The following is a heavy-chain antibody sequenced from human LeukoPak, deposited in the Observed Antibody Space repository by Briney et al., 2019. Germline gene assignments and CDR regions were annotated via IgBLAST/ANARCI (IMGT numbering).Heavy chain of an antibody. D-gene: IGHD3-10*01. Sequence: SGPTPVKPTQTLTLTCTFSGFSLSTSGVGVGWIRQPPGKALEWLALIYWNDDKRYSPSLKSRLTITKDTSKNQVVLTMTNMDPVDTATYYCAHSITMVRGVRLFDYWGQGTLVTVSS. J-gene: IGHJ4*02. CDR3: AHSITMVRGVRLFDY. V-gene: IGHV2-5*01. CDR1: GFSLSTSGVG. CDR2: IYWNDDK.